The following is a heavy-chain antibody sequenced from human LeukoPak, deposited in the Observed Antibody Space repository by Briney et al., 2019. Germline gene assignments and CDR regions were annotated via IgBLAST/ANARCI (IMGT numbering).Heavy chain of an antibody. CDR1: GFSLSTSGMC. CDR2: IDWDDDK. D-gene: IGHD4-17*01. V-gene: IGHV2-70*01. CDR3: ARYLYGDSASYFDY. J-gene: IGHJ4*02. Sequence: ESGPALVKPTQTLTLTCTFSGFSLSTSGMCVSWIRQPPGKALEWLALIDWDDDKYYNTSLKTRLTISKDTSKNQVVLTMTNMDLVDTATYFCARYLYGDSASYFDYWGQGTLVTVSS.